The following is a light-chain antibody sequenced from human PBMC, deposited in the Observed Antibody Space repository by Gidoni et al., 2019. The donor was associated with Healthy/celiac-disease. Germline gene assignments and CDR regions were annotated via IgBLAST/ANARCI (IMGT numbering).Light chain of an antibody. Sequence: QSALTPPPSASGSPGQSVTISCTGTSSDIGAYNYVSWFQHHPGKAPKVMIYEVDKRPSGVPDRFSGSKSGNTASLTVSGLQPEDEADYYCSSYAGSNNLGVFGTGTTVTVL. J-gene: IGLJ1*01. CDR2: EVD. CDR1: SSDIGAYNY. CDR3: SSYAGSNNLGV. V-gene: IGLV2-8*01.